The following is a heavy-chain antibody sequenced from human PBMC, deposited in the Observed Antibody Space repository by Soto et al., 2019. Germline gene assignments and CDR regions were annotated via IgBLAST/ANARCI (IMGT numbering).Heavy chain of an antibody. CDR2: ISYEGSSQ. J-gene: IGHJ6*02. CDR1: GFSFSLYA. D-gene: IGHD6-13*01. Sequence: QLQLVESGGGVVQPGRSLRLSCAASGFSFSLYAIHWVRQAPGKGLEWVAFISYEGSSQYYADSLKGRFTISRDNSKNTAYLQMNSLRAEDTSVYYCARELTAAATDIYYHGLDVWGQGTTVTVSS. V-gene: IGHV3-30-3*01. CDR3: ARELTAAATDIYYHGLDV.